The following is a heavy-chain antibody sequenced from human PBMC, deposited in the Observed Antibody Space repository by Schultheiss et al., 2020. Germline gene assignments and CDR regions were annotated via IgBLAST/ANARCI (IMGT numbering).Heavy chain of an antibody. CDR3: ARDHGGYDFHYYYYMDV. J-gene: IGHJ6*03. V-gene: IGHV1-3*01. D-gene: IGHD5-12*01. CDR1: GYTFTSYA. CDR2: INAGNGNT. Sequence: ASVKVSCKASGYTFTSYAMHWVRQAPGQRLEWMGWINAGNGNTKYSQKFQGRVTITRDTSASTAYMELSSLRSEDTAVYYCARDHGGYDFHYYYYMDVWGKGTTVTGYS.